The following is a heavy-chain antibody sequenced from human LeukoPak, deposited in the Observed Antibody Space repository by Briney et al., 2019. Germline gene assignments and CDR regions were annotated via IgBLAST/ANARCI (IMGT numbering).Heavy chain of an antibody. CDR2: INPSGGST. CDR3: ARAWEAVAGNYGVIDY. D-gene: IGHD4-17*01. V-gene: IGHV1-46*01. CDR1: GYTFTDYH. Sequence: ASVKVSCKASGYTFTDYHIHWVRQTPGQGPEWMGIINPSGGSTSFAQKFQGRVTMTRDMSTSTVYMELNSLRSEDTAVYYCARAWEAVAGNYGVIDYWGQGTLVTVSS. J-gene: IGHJ4*02.